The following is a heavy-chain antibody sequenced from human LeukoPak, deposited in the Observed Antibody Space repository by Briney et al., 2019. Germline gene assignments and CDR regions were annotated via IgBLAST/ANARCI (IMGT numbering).Heavy chain of an antibody. D-gene: IGHD1-14*01. Sequence: GGSLRLSCVASGFTVSSNYMTWVRQAPGKGLEWVSVVYSVGSTYYADSVRGRFTISRDNSKNTLYLQMNSLRAEDTAVYYCAKPAKTDHADYWGQGTLVTVSS. CDR2: VYSVGST. CDR3: AKPAKTDHADY. J-gene: IGHJ4*02. V-gene: IGHV3-53*01. CDR1: GFTVSSNY.